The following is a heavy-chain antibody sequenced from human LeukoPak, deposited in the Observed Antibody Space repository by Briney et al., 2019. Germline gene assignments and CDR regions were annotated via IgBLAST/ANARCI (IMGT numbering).Heavy chain of an antibody. D-gene: IGHD2-15*01. CDR3: AKSRRAYCSGGSCFGLWDY. CDR1: GFTFSTYW. CDR2: INSDESST. V-gene: IGHV3-74*01. J-gene: IGHJ4*02. Sequence: PGGPLRLSCAASGFTFSTYWMHWVRQAPGKGLVWVSRINSDESSTTYADSVKGRFTISRDNAKNTLYLQMNSLRAEDTAVYYCAKSRRAYCSGGSCFGLWDYWGQGTLVTVSS.